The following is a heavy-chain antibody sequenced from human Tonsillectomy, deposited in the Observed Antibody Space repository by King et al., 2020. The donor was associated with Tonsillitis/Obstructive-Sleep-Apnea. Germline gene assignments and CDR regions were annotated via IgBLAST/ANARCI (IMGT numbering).Heavy chain of an antibody. CDR3: ARDSAAVDTAMVPFY. Sequence: VQLVESGGGVVQPGRSLRLSCAASGFTFSSYAMHWVRQAPGKGLEWVAVISYDGSNKYYADSVKGRFTISRDNSKNTLYLQMNSLRAEDTAVYYCARDSAAVDTAMVPFYWGQGTLVTVSS. CDR2: ISYDGSNK. J-gene: IGHJ4*02. D-gene: IGHD5-18*01. CDR1: GFTFSSYA. V-gene: IGHV3-30*04.